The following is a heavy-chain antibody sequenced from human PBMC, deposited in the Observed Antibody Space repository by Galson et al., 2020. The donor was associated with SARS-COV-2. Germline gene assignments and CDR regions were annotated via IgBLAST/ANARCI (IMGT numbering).Heavy chain of an antibody. Sequence: SVKVSCTTSGLRFTASAVQWVRQARGQRLEWIGWIVVGSGKTNYAQKFQERVTITRDMSTTTAYMELSSLRSEDTAVYYCAAFVGNNPAYWGQGTLVSVSA. V-gene: IGHV1-58*01. D-gene: IGHD1-26*01. CDR3: AAFVGNNPAY. CDR2: IVVGSGKT. CDR1: GLRFTASA. J-gene: IGHJ4*02.